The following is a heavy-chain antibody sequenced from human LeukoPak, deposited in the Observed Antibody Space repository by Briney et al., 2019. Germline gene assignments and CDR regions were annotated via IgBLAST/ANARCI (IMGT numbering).Heavy chain of an antibody. D-gene: IGHD2-15*01. J-gene: IGHJ4*02. CDR3: ASLGYCSGGSCSDY. V-gene: IGHV3-33*01. Sequence: SGGSLRLSCAASGFTFSSYGMHWVRQAPGKGLEWVAVIGYDGSNKYYADSVKGRFTISRDNSKNTLYLQMNSLRAEDTAVYYCASLGYCSGGSCSDYWGQGTLVTVSS. CDR2: IGYDGSNK. CDR1: GFTFSSYG.